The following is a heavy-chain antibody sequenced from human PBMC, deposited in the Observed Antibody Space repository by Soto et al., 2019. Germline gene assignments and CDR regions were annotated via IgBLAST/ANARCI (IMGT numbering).Heavy chain of an antibody. CDR1: GFPFSSYE. Sequence: GGSLRLSCAASGFPFSSYEMNWVRQAPGKGLEWVSYISSSGSTIYYADSVKGRFTISRDNAKNSLYMQMNSLRAEDTAVYYCARDGGYTMIVVGRTRYGMDVWGQGTTVTVSS. J-gene: IGHJ6*02. CDR3: ARDGGYTMIVVGRTRYGMDV. CDR2: ISSSGSTI. D-gene: IGHD3-22*01. V-gene: IGHV3-48*03.